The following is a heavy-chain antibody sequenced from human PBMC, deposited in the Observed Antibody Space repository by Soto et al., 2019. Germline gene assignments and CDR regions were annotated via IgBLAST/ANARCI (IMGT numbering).Heavy chain of an antibody. J-gene: IGHJ4*02. CDR3: ARDGIQGIAARFDY. V-gene: IGHV3-21*01. CDR1: GFTFSSYS. CDR2: ISSRSSYI. Sequence: GGSLRLSCAASGFTFSSYSMNWVRQAPGKGLEWVSSISSRSSYIYYADSVKGRFTISGDNAKNSLYLQMNSLRAEDTAVYYCARDGIQGIAARFDYWGQGTLVTVSS. D-gene: IGHD6-13*01.